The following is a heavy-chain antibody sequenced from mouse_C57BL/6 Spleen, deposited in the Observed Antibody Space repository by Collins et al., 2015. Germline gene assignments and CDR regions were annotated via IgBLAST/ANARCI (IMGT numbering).Heavy chain of an antibody. CDR3: ARGDYYPMDY. Sequence: QVQLQQPGAELVKPGASVKLSCKASGYTFTSYWMHWVKQRPGQGLEWIGMIHPNSGSTNYNEKFKGKATLTADTSSSTAYMQLSSLTSVDSAVYYCARGDYYPMDYWGHGTSVTVSS. CDR2: IHPNSGST. CDR1: GYTFTSYW. J-gene: IGHJ4*01. V-gene: IGHV1-64*01.